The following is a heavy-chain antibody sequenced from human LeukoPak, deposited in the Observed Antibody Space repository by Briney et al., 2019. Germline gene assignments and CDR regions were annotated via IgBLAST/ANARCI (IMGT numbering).Heavy chain of an antibody. J-gene: IGHJ5*02. D-gene: IGHD3-22*01. Sequence: GASVKVSCKASGYTFTSYYMHWVRQAPGQGLEWMGIINPSGGSTSYAQKFQGRVTMTRDTSTSTVYMELSSLRSEDTAVYYCARGGYYDSSRRSNWFDPWGQGTLVTVSS. CDR3: ARGGYYDSSRRSNWFDP. V-gene: IGHV1-46*01. CDR2: INPSGGST. CDR1: GYTFTSYY.